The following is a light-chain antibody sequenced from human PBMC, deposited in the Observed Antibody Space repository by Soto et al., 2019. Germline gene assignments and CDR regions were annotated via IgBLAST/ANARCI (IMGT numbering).Light chain of an antibody. J-gene: IGKJ2*01. CDR2: GAS. CDR1: QSVSSRY. CDR3: QQYGSSPLYT. Sequence: EIVLTHSPGTLSLSPGERATLSCRASQSVSSRYFAWYQQKPGQAPRLLIYGASGRATGIPDRFSGSGSGTDFALTISRLEPEDFAVYYCQQYGSSPLYTFGQGTNLEIK. V-gene: IGKV3-20*01.